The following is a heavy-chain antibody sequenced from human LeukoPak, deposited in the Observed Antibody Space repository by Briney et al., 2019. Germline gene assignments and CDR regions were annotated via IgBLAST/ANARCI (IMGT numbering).Heavy chain of an antibody. V-gene: IGHV4-34*01. CDR3: ARHQYSSGWYRYAFDI. CDR1: GGSFSGYY. CDR2: INHSGST. J-gene: IGHJ3*02. Sequence: ASESLSLTCAVYGGSFSGYYWSWIRQPPGKGLEWIGEINHSGSTNYNPSLKSRVTISVDTSKNQFSLKLSSVTAADTAVYYCARHQYSSGWYRYAFDIWGQGTMVTVSS. D-gene: IGHD6-19*01.